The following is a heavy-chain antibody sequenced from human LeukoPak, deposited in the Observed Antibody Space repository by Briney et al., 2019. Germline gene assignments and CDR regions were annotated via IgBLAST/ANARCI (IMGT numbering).Heavy chain of an antibody. CDR3: ARDSGYDFLYYYYYMDV. V-gene: IGHV1-8*01. CDR1: GYTFTSYD. J-gene: IGHJ6*03. Sequence: ASVKVSCKASGYTFTSYDINWVRQATGQGLEWMGWMNPNSGNTGYAQKFQGRVTMTRNTSISTAYMELSSLRSEDTAVYYCARDSGYDFLYYYYYMDVWGKGTTVTISS. CDR2: MNPNSGNT. D-gene: IGHD5-12*01.